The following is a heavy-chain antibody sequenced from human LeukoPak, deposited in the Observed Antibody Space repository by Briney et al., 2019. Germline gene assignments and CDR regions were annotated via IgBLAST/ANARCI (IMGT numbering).Heavy chain of an antibody. D-gene: IGHD3-10*01. V-gene: IGHV1-8*01. CDR3: ARTLVRGLPGMDV. CDR1: GYTFASYD. J-gene: IGHJ6*02. CDR2: MNPNSGHT. Sequence: ASVKVSCKASGYTFASYDINWVRQATGQGLEYLGWMNPNSGHTGYAQKFQGRFTMTWDTSVSTAYVELSSLSSEDTAVYYCARTLVRGLPGMDVWGQGTTVTVSS.